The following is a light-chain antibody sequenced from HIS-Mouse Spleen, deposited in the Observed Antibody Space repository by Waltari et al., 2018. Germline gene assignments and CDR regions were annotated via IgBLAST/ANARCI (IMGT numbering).Light chain of an antibody. CDR2: EDS. CDR3: YSTDSSGNHRV. CDR1: SLRSYY. Sequence: SSELTQDPAVSVALGQTVRITCQGDSLRSYYASWYQQKPGQAPVLVIYEDSKRPSGIPERFSGSSSGTMATLTISGAQVEDEADYYCYSTDSSGNHRVFGGGTK. J-gene: IGLJ2*01. V-gene: IGLV3-19*01.